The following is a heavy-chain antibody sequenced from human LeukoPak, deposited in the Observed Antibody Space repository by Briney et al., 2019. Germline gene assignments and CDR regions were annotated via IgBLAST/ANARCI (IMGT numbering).Heavy chain of an antibody. CDR3: VKDSASSYESSGPYYFDH. D-gene: IGHD3-22*01. CDR1: GFTFSSHG. Sequence: PGGSLRLSCAASGFTFSSHGMYWVRQAPGKGLEWVAFIYHDGSNKYYVDSVKGRFTISRDNSRNTLYLQMNSLRPEDTAVYYCVKDSASSYESSGPYYFDHWGQGTLVTVSS. V-gene: IGHV3-30*02. CDR2: IYHDGSNK. J-gene: IGHJ4*02.